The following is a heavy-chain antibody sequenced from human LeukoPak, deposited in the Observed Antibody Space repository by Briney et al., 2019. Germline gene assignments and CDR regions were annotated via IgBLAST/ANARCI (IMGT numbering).Heavy chain of an antibody. Sequence: GGSLRLSCAAPGYTFSAYWMHCVRQAPGKGLVWVSRLNTDGSDTRCADSVQGRFTISRDNTKNTLYLQMNSLRAEDTAVYYCARSEAVAWSFDLWGRGTLVTVSS. CDR2: LNTDGSDT. CDR3: ARSEAVAWSFDL. D-gene: IGHD6-19*01. CDR1: GYTFSAYW. V-gene: IGHV3-74*01. J-gene: IGHJ2*01.